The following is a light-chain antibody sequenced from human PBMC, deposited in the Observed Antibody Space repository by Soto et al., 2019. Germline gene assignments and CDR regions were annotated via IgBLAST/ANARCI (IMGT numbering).Light chain of an antibody. CDR1: SSDVGGYNY. V-gene: IGLV2-14*01. CDR3: SSYTSSSTLGV. Sequence: QSALTQPASVSGSPGQSITISCTGTSSDVGGYNYVSWYQQHPGKAPKLMIYDVINRPSGVSNRFSGSKSVNTASLTISGLQAEDEADYYCSSYTSSSTLGVFGGGTKVTVL. CDR2: DVI. J-gene: IGLJ2*01.